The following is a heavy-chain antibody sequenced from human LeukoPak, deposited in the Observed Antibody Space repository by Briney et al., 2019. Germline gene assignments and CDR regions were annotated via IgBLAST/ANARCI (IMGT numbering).Heavy chain of an antibody. D-gene: IGHD5-24*01. CDR1: GGSISSGAYY. Sequence: SETLSLTCTVSGGSISSGAYYWRWIRQLPGKGLEWIGYIYYSGSTYYNPSLRSRVTISVGTSKNQFSLRLSSVTAADTAVYYCARDSRDGYNKAFDIWGQGTMVTVSS. V-gene: IGHV4-31*03. CDR3: ARDSRDGYNKAFDI. J-gene: IGHJ3*02. CDR2: IYYSGST.